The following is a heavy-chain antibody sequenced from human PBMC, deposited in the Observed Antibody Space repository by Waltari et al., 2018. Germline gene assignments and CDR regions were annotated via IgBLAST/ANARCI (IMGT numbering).Heavy chain of an antibody. CDR1: GGSFSGYY. V-gene: IGHV4-34*01. CDR3: ARYSSSWYGNFDY. CDR2: INHSGST. Sequence: QVQLQQWGAGLLKPSETLSLTCAVYGGSFSGYYWSWIRQPPGKGLEWIGEINHSGSTNYNPSLKSRVTISVDTSKNQFSLKLSSVTAADTAVYYCARYSSSWYGNFDYWGQGTLVTVSS. J-gene: IGHJ4*02. D-gene: IGHD6-13*01.